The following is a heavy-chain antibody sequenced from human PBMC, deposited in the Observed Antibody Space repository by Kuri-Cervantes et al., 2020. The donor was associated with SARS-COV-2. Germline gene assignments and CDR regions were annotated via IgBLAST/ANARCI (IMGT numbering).Heavy chain of an antibody. CDR1: GGSISSYY. CDR2: IYTSGST. D-gene: IGHD3-3*01. V-gene: IGHV4-4*07. Sequence: SETLSLTCTVSGGSISSYYWSWIRQPAGKGLEWIGRIYTSGSTNYNPSLKSRVTMSVDTSKNQFSLKLSSVTAADTAVYYCARQYVIFGAPNYGMDVWGQGTTVTVSS. J-gene: IGHJ6*02. CDR3: ARQYVIFGAPNYGMDV.